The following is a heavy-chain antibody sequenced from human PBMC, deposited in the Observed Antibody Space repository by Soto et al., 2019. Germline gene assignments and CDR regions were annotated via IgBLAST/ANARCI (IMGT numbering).Heavy chain of an antibody. Sequence: QLQLQESGPGLVKPSETLSLTCTVSGGSISSSSYYWGWIRQPPGKGLEWIGSIYYSGSTYYHPSLKSRVTISVDTSKNQFSRKLCSVTAADTAVYYCACLHRELRTPIFYGMDVWGQGTTVTVSS. V-gene: IGHV4-39*01. CDR3: ACLHRELRTPIFYGMDV. J-gene: IGHJ6*02. CDR1: GGSISSSSYY. CDR2: IYYSGST. D-gene: IGHD1-26*01.